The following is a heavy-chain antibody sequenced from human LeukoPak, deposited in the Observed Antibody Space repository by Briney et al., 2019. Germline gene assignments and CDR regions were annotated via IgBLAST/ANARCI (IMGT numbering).Heavy chain of an antibody. J-gene: IGHJ4*02. CDR2: ISGGSGTTYYA. CDR1: GFTFNSYG. D-gene: IGHD3-9*01. V-gene: IGHV3-23*01. Sequence: GGSLRLSCAASGFTFNSYGMSWVRQSPGKGLEWVSGISGGSGTTYYAYYADSVKGRFSISRDNSKNTLYLQMNSLRAEDTAVYYCAKFDEALTGYFGYWGQGTLVTVSS. CDR3: AKFDEALTGYFGY.